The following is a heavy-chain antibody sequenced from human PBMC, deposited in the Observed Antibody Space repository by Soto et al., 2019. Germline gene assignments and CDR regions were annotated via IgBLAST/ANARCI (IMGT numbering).Heavy chain of an antibody. CDR1: GFTFNNYA. CDR3: AKDRDYPRDYSHY. D-gene: IGHD3-10*01. J-gene: IGHJ4*02. CDR2: ISANGQGI. Sequence: PGGSLRLSCAASGFTFNNYAMSWVRQAPGKGLEWVSAISANGQGIYYADSVKGRFIISRDNSKNSVFLHMDSLTAEDTAVYYCAKDRDYPRDYSHYWGQGTLVTVSS. V-gene: IGHV3-23*01.